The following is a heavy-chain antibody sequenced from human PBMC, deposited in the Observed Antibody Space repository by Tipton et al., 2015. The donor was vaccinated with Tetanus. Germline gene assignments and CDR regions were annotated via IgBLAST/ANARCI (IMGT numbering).Heavy chain of an antibody. D-gene: IGHD2-2*01. J-gene: IGHJ3*02. CDR2: ISQTGDT. CDR3: ARLSSSSNDAHAFDI. CDR1: GGSLSGYH. Sequence: TLSLTCAVAGGSLSGYHWSWIRQAPGKGLEWIGEISQTGDTKYNPSLKSRVAISLDTSKMQFALKMSSVTAADTAVYYCARLSSSSNDAHAFDIWGQGTMVTVSS. V-gene: IGHV4-34*01.